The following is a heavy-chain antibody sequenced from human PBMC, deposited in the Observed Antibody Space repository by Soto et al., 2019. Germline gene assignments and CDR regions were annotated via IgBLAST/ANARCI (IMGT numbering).Heavy chain of an antibody. V-gene: IGHV1-46*01. Sequence: QVQLGQSGAELKKPGASVKISCKSSGYIFTNFYLHWVRQAPGQGLEWMGVIFPNGDRTSYAQSFQGRVTMTSDTSPSTDQMELSSLTCEDPAVYFCAREAPSTGAFDLWGQGTMVTLSS. CDR3: AREAPSTGAFDL. CDR2: IFPNGDRT. J-gene: IGHJ3*01. CDR1: GYIFTNFY. D-gene: IGHD2-8*02.